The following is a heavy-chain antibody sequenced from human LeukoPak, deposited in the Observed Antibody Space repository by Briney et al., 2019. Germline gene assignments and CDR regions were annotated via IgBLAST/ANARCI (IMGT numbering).Heavy chain of an antibody. D-gene: IGHD3-3*01. CDR3: ARASSRFLESAGGY. J-gene: IGHJ4*02. Sequence: GGSLRLSCAASGFTFSSYAMHWVRQAPGKGLEWVAVISYDGSNKYYADSVKGRFTISRDNSKNTLYLQMNSLRAEDTAVYYCARASSRFLESAGGYWGQGTLVTVSS. V-gene: IGHV3-30-3*01. CDR2: ISYDGSNK. CDR1: GFTFSSYA.